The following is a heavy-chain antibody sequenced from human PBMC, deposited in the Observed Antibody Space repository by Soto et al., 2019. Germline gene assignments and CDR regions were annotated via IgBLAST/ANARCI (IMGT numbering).Heavy chain of an antibody. Sequence: GGSLRLSCEASGFTFGSFQMNWVRQAPGRGLEWISHISGSGDTIYYADSVKGRFTISRDNAKDSLALHMNSLSAEDTALYYCARESEDLTSNFDYWGQGTLVTAPQ. CDR3: ARESEDLTSNFDY. V-gene: IGHV3-48*03. CDR2: ISGSGDTI. J-gene: IGHJ4*02. CDR1: GFTFGSFQ.